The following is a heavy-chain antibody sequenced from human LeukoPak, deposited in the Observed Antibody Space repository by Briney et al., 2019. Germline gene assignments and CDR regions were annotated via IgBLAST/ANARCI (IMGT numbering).Heavy chain of an antibody. CDR2: IYYSGST. Sequence: PSETLSLTCTVSGGSISSYYWSWLRQPPGKGLEWIGYIYYSGSTNYNPSLKSRVTISVDTSKNQFSLKLSSVTAADTAVYYCARPAVTTSGIAFDIWGQGTMVTVSS. J-gene: IGHJ3*02. V-gene: IGHV4-59*08. CDR3: ARPAVTTSGIAFDI. D-gene: IGHD4-17*01. CDR1: GGSISSYY.